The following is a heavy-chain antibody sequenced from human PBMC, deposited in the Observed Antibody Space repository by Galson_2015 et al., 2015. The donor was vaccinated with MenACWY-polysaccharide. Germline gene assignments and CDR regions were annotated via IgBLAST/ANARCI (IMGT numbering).Heavy chain of an antibody. CDR1: GFTFSSYG. V-gene: IGHV3-30*03. D-gene: IGHD1-26*01. J-gene: IGHJ4*02. CDR2: MSYDGSNK. Sequence: SLRLSCAASGFTFSSYGMHWVRQAPGKGLEWVAFMSYDGSNKYYADSVKGRFTISRDSSKNTLYLQMSSLRPEDTAVYYCARDYIESAFLYSGSYGGLDCWGQGTLVTVSS. CDR3: ARDYIESAFLYSGSYGGLDC.